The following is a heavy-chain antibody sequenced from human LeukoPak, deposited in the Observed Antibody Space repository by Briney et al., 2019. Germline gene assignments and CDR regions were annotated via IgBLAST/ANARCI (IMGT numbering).Heavy chain of an antibody. D-gene: IGHD3-22*01. CDR3: ARDYYDSSGYYGYFDN. V-gene: IGHV3-53*04. CDR2: IYSGGST. J-gene: IGHJ4*02. CDR1: GFTVSSNY. Sequence: GGSLRLSCAASGFTVSSNYMSWVRQAPGKGLEWVSVIYSGGSTYYADSVKGRFTISRHNSKNTLYLQMNSLRAEDTAVYYCARDYYDSSGYYGYFDNWGQGTLVTVSS.